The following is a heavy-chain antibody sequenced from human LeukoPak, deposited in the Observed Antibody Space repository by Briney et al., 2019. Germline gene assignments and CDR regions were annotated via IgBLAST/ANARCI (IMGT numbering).Heavy chain of an antibody. Sequence: GESLKISCKGSGYGFTTCWIGWVRQMPGKGLEWIGVINPGNSDTRYSPSFQGQVTISADKPITTAYLQWSSLKASDTAMYYCARLRWAAGDGYYFDYWGQGTPVTVSS. V-gene: IGHV5-51*01. CDR3: ARLRWAAGDGYYFDY. D-gene: IGHD6-13*01. J-gene: IGHJ4*02. CDR2: INPGNSDT. CDR1: GYGFTTCW.